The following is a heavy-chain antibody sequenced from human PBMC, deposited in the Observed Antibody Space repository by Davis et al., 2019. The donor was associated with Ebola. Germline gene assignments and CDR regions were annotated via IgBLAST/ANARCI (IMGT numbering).Heavy chain of an antibody. CDR3: ARLSARNWFDP. CDR1: GGSISSSSYY. J-gene: IGHJ5*02. Sequence: MPGGSLRLSCTVSGGSISSSSYYWGWIRQPPGKGLEWIGSIYYSGSTYYNPSLKSRVTISVDTSKNQFSLKLSSVTAADTAVYYCARLSARNWFDPWGQGTLVTVSS. V-gene: IGHV4-39*01. CDR2: IYYSGST.